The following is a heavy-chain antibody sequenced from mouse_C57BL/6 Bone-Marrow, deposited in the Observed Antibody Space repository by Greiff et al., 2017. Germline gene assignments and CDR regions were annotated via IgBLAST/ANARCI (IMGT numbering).Heavy chain of an antibody. CDR1: GFSLTSYG. CDR2: IWRGGST. J-gene: IGHJ4*01. D-gene: IGHD3-2*02. CDR3: AKTSAQAYAMDY. V-gene: IGHV2-5*01. Sequence: VQLVESGPGLVQPSQSLSITCTVSGFSLTSYGVHWVRQSPGKGLEWLGVIWRGGSTDYNAAFMSRLSITKDNSKSQVFFKMNSLQADDTAIYYCAKTSAQAYAMDYWGQGTSVTVSS.